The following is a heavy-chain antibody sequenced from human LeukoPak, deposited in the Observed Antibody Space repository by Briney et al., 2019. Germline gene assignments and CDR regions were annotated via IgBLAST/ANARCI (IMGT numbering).Heavy chain of an antibody. CDR3: AKAAASGGYWYFDL. D-gene: IGHD6-13*01. Sequence: GGSLRLSCAASGSTFSSYAMSWVRQAPGKGLEWVSALSGSGGSTHYADSVQGRFTISRDNSKNTLYLQANSLRAEDTAIYYCAKAAASGGYWYFDLWGRGTLVTVSS. CDR2: LSGSGGST. V-gene: IGHV3-23*01. J-gene: IGHJ2*01. CDR1: GSTFSSYA.